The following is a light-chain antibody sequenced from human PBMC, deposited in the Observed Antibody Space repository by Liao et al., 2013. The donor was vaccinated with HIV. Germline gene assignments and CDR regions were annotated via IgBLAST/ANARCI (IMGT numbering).Light chain of an antibody. CDR1: TLGDKY. V-gene: IGLV3-1*01. CDR3: QAWDSSSYV. Sequence: SYELTQPPSVSVSPGQTASITCSGRTLGDKYVCWYQQRPGQSPVLVMYQNTKRPSGIPERFSGSNSGNTATLTISGTQAMDEADYYCQAWDSSSYVFGTGTKVTVL. CDR2: QNT. J-gene: IGLJ1*01.